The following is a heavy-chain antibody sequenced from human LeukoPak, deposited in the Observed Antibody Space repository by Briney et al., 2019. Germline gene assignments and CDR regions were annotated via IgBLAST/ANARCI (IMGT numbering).Heavy chain of an antibody. D-gene: IGHD6-13*01. Sequence: SETLSLACTVSGSSISSSHYYWGWIRQPPGQGLEWIGSIYYGGSTYYNPSLKSRVTISVDTSNNQFSLRLTSVTAADTAVYYCARGGDSSSWSVDHWGQGTLVTVSS. CDR1: GSSISSSHYY. J-gene: IGHJ4*02. CDR2: IYYGGST. V-gene: IGHV4-39*07. CDR3: ARGGDSSSWSVDH.